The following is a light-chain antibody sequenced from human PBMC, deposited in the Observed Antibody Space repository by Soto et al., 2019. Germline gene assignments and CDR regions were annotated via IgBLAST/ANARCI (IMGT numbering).Light chain of an antibody. CDR3: QQYGSIPWT. V-gene: IGKV1-5*03. CDR2: KAS. CDR1: QTISIW. Sequence: IKLTQSPSTLSGSLGYRVTITWRASQTISIWLAWYQQKPGKAPKLLIYKASTLKSGVPSRFSGSGSGTDFTLTISRLEPEDFAVYYCQQYGSIPWTFGQGTKVDI. J-gene: IGKJ1*01.